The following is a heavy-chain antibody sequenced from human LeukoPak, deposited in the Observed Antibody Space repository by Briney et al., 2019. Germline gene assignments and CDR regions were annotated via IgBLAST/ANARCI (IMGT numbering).Heavy chain of an antibody. CDR2: IIPIFGTG. CDR3: ARGGSGWSFDS. D-gene: IGHD6-19*01. J-gene: IGHJ4*02. Sequence: ASVKVSCKASGGTFSSYAISWVRQAPGQGLEWMGGIIPIFGTGNYAQKFQGGVTITADDPTTTAYMELSSLTYEDTAVYYCARGGSGWSFDSWGQGTLVTVSS. V-gene: IGHV1-69*13. CDR1: GGTFSSYA.